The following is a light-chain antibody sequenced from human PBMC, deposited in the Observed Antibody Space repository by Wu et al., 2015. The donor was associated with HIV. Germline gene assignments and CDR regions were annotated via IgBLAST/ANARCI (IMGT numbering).Light chain of an antibody. Sequence: EIVLTQSPGTLALSPGERATLSCRASQSITVSLAWYQQTPGQAPRLLIYDASNRATGIPARFSGSGSGTDFTLTISSLEPEDFAIYYCQQRRNWPVTFGG. J-gene: IGKJ4*01. CDR3: QQRRNWPVT. CDR2: DAS. CDR1: QSITVS. V-gene: IGKV3-11*01.